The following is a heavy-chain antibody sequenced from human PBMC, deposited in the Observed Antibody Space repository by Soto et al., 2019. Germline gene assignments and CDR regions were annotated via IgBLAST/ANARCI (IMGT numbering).Heavy chain of an antibody. V-gene: IGHV3-11*06. J-gene: IGHJ4*02. CDR1: GFTFSDHY. Sequence: AGGSLRLSCAASGFTFSDHYMSWIRQAPGKGLEWIGYSSNSGSFTRYADSVKGRFSISRDNAKNSLYLQINSLRGDDTATYFCVRSGDNYNLLDYWGQGTPVTVP. CDR3: VRSGDNYNLLDY. CDR2: SSNSGSFT. D-gene: IGHD1-1*01.